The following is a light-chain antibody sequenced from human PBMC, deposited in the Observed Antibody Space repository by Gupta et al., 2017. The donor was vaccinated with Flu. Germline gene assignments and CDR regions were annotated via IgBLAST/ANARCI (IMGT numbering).Light chain of an antibody. J-gene: IGLJ3*02. CDR2: KDN. CDR3: QSADSSGTYPVV. V-gene: IGLV3-25*03. Sequence: QTASITCSGDALPKQYAYFYQQKPGQPPTLVIYKDNERPSGIPVRVSGSSSGTTVTLTISGVQAEDEADYYCQSADSSGTYPVVFGGGTKLTVL. CDR1: ALPKQY.